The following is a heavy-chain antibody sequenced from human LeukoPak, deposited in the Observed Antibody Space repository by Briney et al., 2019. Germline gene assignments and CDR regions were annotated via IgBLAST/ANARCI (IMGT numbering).Heavy chain of an antibody. CDR3: TTDTLGVQDFDY. Sequence: GGSLRLSCAASGFTFSSYEMNWVRQAPGKGLEWLSFIGISESVTRYADSVRGRFTISRDNAKDSLYLQMNSLRVEDTAVYYFTTDTLGVQDFDYWGHGTLVTVSS. V-gene: IGHV3-48*03. CDR1: GFTFSSYE. CDR2: IGISESVT. J-gene: IGHJ4*01.